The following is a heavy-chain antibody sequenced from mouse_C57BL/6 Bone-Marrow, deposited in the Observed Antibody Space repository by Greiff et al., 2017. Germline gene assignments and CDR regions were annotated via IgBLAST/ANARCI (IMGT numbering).Heavy chain of an antibody. CDR2: INPSSGYT. V-gene: IGHV1-7*01. CDR1: GYTFTSYW. CDR3: ARRETAQAYYAMDY. Sequence: QVQLKQSGAELAKPGASVKLSCKASGYTFTSYWMHWVKQRPGQGLEWIGYINPSSGYTKYNQKFKDKATLTADKSSSTAYMQQSSLTYEDSAVYYCARRETAQAYYAMDYWGQGTSVTVSS. J-gene: IGHJ4*01. D-gene: IGHD3-2*02.